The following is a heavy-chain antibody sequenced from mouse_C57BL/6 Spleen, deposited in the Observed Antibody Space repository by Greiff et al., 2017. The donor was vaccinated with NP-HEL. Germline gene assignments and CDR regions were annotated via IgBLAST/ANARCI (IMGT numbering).Heavy chain of an antibody. CDR1: GYTFTDYY. CDR2: IYPGSGNT. D-gene: IGHD1-1*02. CDR3: AREGGLDY. V-gene: IGHV1-76*01. J-gene: IGHJ2*01. Sequence: QVQLKESGAELVRPGASVKLSCKASGYTFTDYYINWVKQRPGQGLEWIARIYPGSGNTYYNEKFKGKATLTAEKSSSTAYMQLSSLTSEDSAVYFCAREGGLDYWGQGTTLTVSS.